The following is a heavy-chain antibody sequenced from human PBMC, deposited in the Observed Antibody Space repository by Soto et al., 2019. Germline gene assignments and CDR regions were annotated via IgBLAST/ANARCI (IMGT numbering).Heavy chain of an antibody. Sequence: GGSLRLSCAASGFTFSSYGMHWVRQAPGKGLEWVANIKDDGTKTFYADSVRGRFTISRDNAKNSLYLQMNSLRAEDTAVYYCASLNWEVPATGPWGRGTLVTVSS. J-gene: IGHJ4*02. CDR2: IKDDGTKT. CDR3: ASLNWEVPATGP. D-gene: IGHD2-2*01. V-gene: IGHV3-7*03. CDR1: GFTFSSYG.